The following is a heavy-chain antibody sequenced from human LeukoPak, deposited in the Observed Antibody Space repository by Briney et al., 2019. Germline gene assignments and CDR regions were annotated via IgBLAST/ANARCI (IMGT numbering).Heavy chain of an antibody. J-gene: IGHJ4*02. V-gene: IGHV4-4*02. D-gene: IGHD4-17*01. CDR1: GGSISSRNW. Sequence: PSETLSLTCAVSGGSISSRNWWSWVRQPPGKGLEWIGEIYHSGSTNYNPSLKTRVTISVDKSKDQFSLKLSSVTAADTAVYYCARASHDYGDYSHFDYWGQGTLVTVSS. CDR2: IYHSGST. CDR3: ARASHDYGDYSHFDY.